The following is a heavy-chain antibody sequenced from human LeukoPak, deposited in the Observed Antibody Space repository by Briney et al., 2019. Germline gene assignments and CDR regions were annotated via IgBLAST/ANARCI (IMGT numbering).Heavy chain of an antibody. V-gene: IGHV3-30*18. D-gene: IGHD2-21*01. CDR3: AKDDNLWWLQQIDY. CDR2: ISYDGSNK. CDR1: GFTFSSYG. J-gene: IGHJ4*02. Sequence: GGSLRLSCAASGFTFSSYGMHWVRQAPGKGLEWVAVISYDGSNKYYADSVKGRFTISRDNSKNTLYLQMNSLRDEDTAVYYCAKDDNLWWLQQIDYWGQGTLVTVSS.